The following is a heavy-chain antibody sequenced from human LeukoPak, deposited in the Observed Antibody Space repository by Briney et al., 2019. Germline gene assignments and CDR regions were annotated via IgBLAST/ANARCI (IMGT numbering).Heavy chain of an antibody. V-gene: IGHV3-23*01. D-gene: IGHD1-26*01. Sequence: PGGSLRLSCVAPGFNYNTYWMSWVRLAPGKGLEWVSAISGSGGSTYYADSVKGRFTISRDNSKNTLYLQMNSLRAEDTAVYYCAKDQNSGDAFDIWGQGTMVTVSS. CDR1: GFNYNTYW. CDR3: AKDQNSGDAFDI. J-gene: IGHJ3*02. CDR2: ISGSGGST.